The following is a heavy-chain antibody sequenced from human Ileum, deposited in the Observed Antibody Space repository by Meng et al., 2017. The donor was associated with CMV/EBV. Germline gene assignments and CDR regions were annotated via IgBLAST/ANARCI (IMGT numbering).Heavy chain of an antibody. J-gene: IGHJ4*02. D-gene: IGHD3-10*01. CDR3: ARNYGSGNWNFFHY. V-gene: IGHV4-4*07. Sequence: QVHLKGLGPGLGKTSETLSLTCYVSGGSISNYYWSWIRQPAGKGLEWIAHIYTSGTTNYNPSLKSRVTMSVDTSRNQFSLKLTSVTAADTAVYYCARNYGSGNWNFFHYWGQGTLVTVSS. CDR2: IYTSGTT. CDR1: GGSISNYY.